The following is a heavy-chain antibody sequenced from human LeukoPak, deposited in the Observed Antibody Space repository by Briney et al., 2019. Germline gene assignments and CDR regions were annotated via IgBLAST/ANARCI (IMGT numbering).Heavy chain of an antibody. J-gene: IGHJ4*02. CDR3: AKAFAFVGANFFDY. D-gene: IGHD1-26*01. V-gene: IGHV3-23*01. CDR2: IGDTT. Sequence: HPGGSLRLSCAASGFTFSIYAMSWVRQAPGKGLEWVSAIGDTTYYADSVEGRFTISRDNSKNTLYLQMNSLRAEDAAIYYCAKAFAFVGANFFDYWGQGTPVTVSS. CDR1: GFTFSIYA.